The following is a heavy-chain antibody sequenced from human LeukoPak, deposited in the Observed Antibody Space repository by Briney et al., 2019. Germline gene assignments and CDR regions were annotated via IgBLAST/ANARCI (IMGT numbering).Heavy chain of an antibody. V-gene: IGHV4-39*07. CDR1: GGSISSSSYY. Sequence: PSETLSLTCTVSGGSISSSSYYWGWIRQPPGKGLEWIGSIYYSGSTYYNPSLKSRVTISVDTSKNQFSLKLSSVTAADTAVYYCAHQRGYSGYDLGNWFDPWGQGTLVTVSS. CDR2: IYYSGST. J-gene: IGHJ5*02. D-gene: IGHD5-12*01. CDR3: AHQRGYSGYDLGNWFDP.